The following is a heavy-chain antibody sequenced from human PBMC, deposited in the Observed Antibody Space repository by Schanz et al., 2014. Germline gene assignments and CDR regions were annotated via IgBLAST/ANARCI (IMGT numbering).Heavy chain of an antibody. D-gene: IGHD3-10*01. J-gene: IGHJ4*02. CDR1: GGSISSGDYH. CDR3: ELITLDRGVRNDY. Sequence: QVQLQESGPGLVKASQTLSLTCTVSGGSISSGDYHWSWIRQHPRKGLEWIGYIYYTGSTHYNPSLRSRLTMSADTSKSQFSLKLTSVTAADTAVYYCELITLDRGVRNDYWGQGTLVSVSS. CDR2: IYYTGST. V-gene: IGHV4-31*03.